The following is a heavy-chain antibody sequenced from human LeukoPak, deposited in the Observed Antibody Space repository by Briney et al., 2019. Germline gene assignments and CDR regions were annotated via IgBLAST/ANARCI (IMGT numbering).Heavy chain of an antibody. Sequence: GSLRLSCAASGFIFSNAWRRWLRQPPGKGREWVGEINHSGITNYNTSLKSRVTISVDTSKKQFSMKLSSLTAADTAVYYCARGYGGTAQHTGDYYYMDVWGKGTTVTVS. J-gene: IGHJ6*03. CDR2: INHSGIT. D-gene: IGHD4-23*01. CDR1: GFIFSNAW. CDR3: ARGYGGTAQHTGDYYYMDV. V-gene: IGHV4-34*01.